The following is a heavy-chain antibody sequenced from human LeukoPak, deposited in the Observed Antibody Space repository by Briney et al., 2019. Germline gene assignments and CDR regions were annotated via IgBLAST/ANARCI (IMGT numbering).Heavy chain of an antibody. Sequence: PSETLSLTCAVSGGSIRSYYWSWIRQPAGKGLEWIGRIYTSGSTNYNPSLKSRVTISVDTSKNQFSLKLSSVAAADTAVYYCARGIVVVAQLGYYYYYMDVWGKGTTVTISS. CDR3: ARGIVVVAQLGYYYYYMDV. CDR2: IYTSGST. J-gene: IGHJ6*03. D-gene: IGHD2-15*01. V-gene: IGHV4-4*07. CDR1: GGSIRSYY.